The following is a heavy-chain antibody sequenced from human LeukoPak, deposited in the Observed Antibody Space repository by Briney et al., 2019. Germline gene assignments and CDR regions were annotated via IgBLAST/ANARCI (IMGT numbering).Heavy chain of an antibody. V-gene: IGHV1-18*04. CDR3: ATSSTREFDY. CDR2: ISAYNGNT. CDR1: RYTFTSYG. Sequence: GASVTVSCKASRYTFTSYGISWVRQAPGQGLEWMGWISAYNGNTNYAQKLQGRVTMTTDTSTSTAYMELRSLRSDDTAVYYCATSSTREFDYWGQGTLVTVSS. D-gene: IGHD2-15*01. J-gene: IGHJ4*02.